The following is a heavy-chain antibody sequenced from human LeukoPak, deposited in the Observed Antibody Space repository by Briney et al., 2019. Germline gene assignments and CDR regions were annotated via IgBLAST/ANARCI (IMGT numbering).Heavy chain of an antibody. V-gene: IGHV3-53*01. D-gene: IGHD3-10*02. Sequence: GGSLRLSCAASGFTVSSNYMSWVRQAPGKGLEWVSVIYSGGSTYYADSVKGRFTISRDNSKNTLYLQMNSLRAEDTAVYYCVKADYVWYYFDYWGQGTLVTVSS. CDR1: GFTVSSNY. CDR2: IYSGGST. J-gene: IGHJ4*02. CDR3: VKADYVWYYFDY.